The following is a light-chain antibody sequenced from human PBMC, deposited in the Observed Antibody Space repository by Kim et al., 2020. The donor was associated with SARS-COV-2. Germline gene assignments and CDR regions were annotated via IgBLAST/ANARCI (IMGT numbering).Light chain of an antibody. CDR1: SSNIGSNY. CDR3: AAWDDSLSGFVV. Sequence: QRVTISCSGRSSNIGSNYVYWYQQLPGTAPKLLIYSNNQRPSGVPDRFSGSKSGTSASLAISGLRSEDEADYYCAAWDDSLSGFVVFGGGTKLTVL. J-gene: IGLJ2*01. V-gene: IGLV1-47*02. CDR2: SNN.